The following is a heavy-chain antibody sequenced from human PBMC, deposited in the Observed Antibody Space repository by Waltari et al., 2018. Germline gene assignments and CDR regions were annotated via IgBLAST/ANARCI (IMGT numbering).Heavy chain of an antibody. CDR2: ITGSGSTK. J-gene: IGHJ4*02. Sequence: ELQLVESGGDLVQPGGSLRLSCAASGFSFPLYPMNWVRQAPGKGLEWVSYITGSGSTKFYGDAVKGRFTISRDNAKNSLYLQMDSLRVEDTAIYYCAREDYYGSGSVDYWGQGTLVTVSS. CDR3: AREDYYGSGSVDY. V-gene: IGHV3-48*03. CDR1: GFSFPLYP. D-gene: IGHD3-10*01.